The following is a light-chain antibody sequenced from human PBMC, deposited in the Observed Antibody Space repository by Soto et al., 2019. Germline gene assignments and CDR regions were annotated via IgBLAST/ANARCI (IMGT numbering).Light chain of an antibody. CDR2: WAS. V-gene: IGKV4-1*01. CDR1: QSVLYSSNNKNY. Sequence: DIVMTQSPDSLAVSLGERATINCKSSQSVLYSSNNKNYLAWYQQKPGQPPKLLIYWASTRESGVPDRFSGSGFGTDFTLTISSLQAEDVAVYYCQQCFTTPPTFGQGTKLEI. CDR3: QQCFTTPPT. J-gene: IGKJ2*01.